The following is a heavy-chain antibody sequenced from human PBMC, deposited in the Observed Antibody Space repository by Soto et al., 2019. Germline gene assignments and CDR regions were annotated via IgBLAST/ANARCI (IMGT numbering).Heavy chain of an antibody. CDR1: GDSVSSSSAA. V-gene: IGHV6-1*01. J-gene: IGHJ3*02. CDR3: ARDPVDTAMVTDAFDI. Sequence: PSQTLSLTCAISGDSVSSSSAAWNWIRQSPSRGLEWLGRTYYRSKWYNDYAVSVKSRITINPDTSKNQFSLQLNSVTPEDTAVYYCARDPVDTAMVTDAFDIWGQGTMVTVSS. CDR2: TYYRSKWYN. D-gene: IGHD5-18*01.